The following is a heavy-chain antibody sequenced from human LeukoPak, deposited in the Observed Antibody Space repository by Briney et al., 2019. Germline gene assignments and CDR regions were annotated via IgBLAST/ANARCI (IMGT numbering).Heavy chain of an antibody. J-gene: IGHJ6*03. Sequence: ASVKVSCKASGYTFTSYYMHWVRQTPGQGVEWMGIINPSGGSTSYAQKFQGRVTMTRDTSTSTVYMELSSLRSEDTAVYYCARDLALVRDGGSFDYYYYMDVWGKGTTVTVSS. D-gene: IGHD1-26*01. V-gene: IGHV1-46*01. CDR3: ARDLALVRDGGSFDYYYYMDV. CDR2: INPSGGST. CDR1: GYTFTSYY.